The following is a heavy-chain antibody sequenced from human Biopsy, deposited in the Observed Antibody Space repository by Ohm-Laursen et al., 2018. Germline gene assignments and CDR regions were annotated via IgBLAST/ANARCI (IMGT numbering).Heavy chain of an antibody. CDR2: IIPIPNVA. CDR1: GYTFTTYY. CDR3: ARGGGYNWNNGWFDP. D-gene: IGHD1/OR15-1a*01. J-gene: IGHJ5*02. Sequence: ASVKVSCKPSGYTFTTYYIHWVRQAPGQGLEWMGGIIPIPNVATYAQKFQGRITITADESTSTAYMELSSLRSEDTAVYYCARGGGYNWNNGWFDPWGQGTLVTVSS. V-gene: IGHV1-69*10.